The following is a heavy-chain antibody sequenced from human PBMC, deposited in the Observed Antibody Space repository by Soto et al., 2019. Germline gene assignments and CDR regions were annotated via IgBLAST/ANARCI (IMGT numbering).Heavy chain of an antibody. J-gene: IGHJ4*02. CDR3: ARGSIAARSIDYFDY. CDR1: GGSFSGYY. D-gene: IGHD6-6*01. Sequence: SETLSLTCAVYGGSFSGYYWSWIRQPPGKGLEWIGEINHSGSTNYNPSLKSRVTISVDTSKNQFSLKLSSVTAADTAVYYCARGSIAARSIDYFDYWGQGTLVTVSS. CDR2: INHSGST. V-gene: IGHV4-34*01.